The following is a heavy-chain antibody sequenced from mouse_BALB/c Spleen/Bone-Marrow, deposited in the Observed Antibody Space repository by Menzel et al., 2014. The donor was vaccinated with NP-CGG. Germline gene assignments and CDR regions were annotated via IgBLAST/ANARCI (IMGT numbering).Heavy chain of an antibody. V-gene: IGHV2-6-4*01. CDR3: ARNYYGIPYYFDY. D-gene: IGHD1-1*01. J-gene: IGHJ2*01. CDR2: IWNGGST. CDR1: GFSLSRYN. Sequence: VKLQESGPGLVAPSQSLSITCTVSGFSLSRYNVHWVRQPPGKGLEWLGMIWNGGSTDYNSALKSRLSISKDNSKSQVFLKMNSLQTDGTAMYYCARNYYGIPYYFDYWGQGTTLTVSS.